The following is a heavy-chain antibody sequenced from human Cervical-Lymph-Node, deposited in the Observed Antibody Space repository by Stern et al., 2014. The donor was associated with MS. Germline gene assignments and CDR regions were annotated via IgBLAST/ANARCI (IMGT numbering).Heavy chain of an antibody. CDR3: ARVPAGGFCSAGSCYSGMDV. Sequence: MQLVESGPGLVQPSETLSLTCTVSGDSIIGYYWTWIRQPPGKGLEWIGYIYYSGSTNYNPSLKSRVTTSVDTSKNQFSLKVRSVTAADTAVYYCARVPAGGFCSAGSCYSGMDVWGQGTTVTVPS. D-gene: IGHD2-15*01. J-gene: IGHJ6*02. CDR1: GDSIIGYY. CDR2: IYYSGST. V-gene: IGHV4-59*01.